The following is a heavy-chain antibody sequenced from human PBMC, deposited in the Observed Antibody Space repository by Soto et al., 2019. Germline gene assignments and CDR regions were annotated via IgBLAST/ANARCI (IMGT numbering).Heavy chain of an antibody. Sequence: QVQLVQSGAEVKKPGASVRVSCKASGYTLTSHAMHWVRQAPGQSLEWVGWINAGPGNTKYSQKFQGRVTISRDTSASTVYXXXXXXXXXXXXXXXXXXXXXXXXXXVISGFDSWGQGTLVTVSS. J-gene: IGHJ4*02. CDR3: XXXXXXXXXXVISGFDS. V-gene: IGHV1-3*01. D-gene: IGHD3-10*01. CDR2: INAGPGNT. CDR1: GYTLTSHA.